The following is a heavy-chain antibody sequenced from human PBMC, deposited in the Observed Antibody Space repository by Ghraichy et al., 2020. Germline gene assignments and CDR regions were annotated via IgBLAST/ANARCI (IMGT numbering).Heavy chain of an antibody. CDR3: ARDQGPYYYGSGSPFSP. J-gene: IGHJ5*02. Sequence: SETLSLTCTVSGGSISRYYWSWLRQPPGKGLEWIGYIYSSGSTNHNPSLKSRVTISVDTSKNQFSLKLSSVTAADTAVYYCARDQGPYYYGSGSPFSPWGHGTLVTVSS. V-gene: IGHV4-59*01. CDR1: GGSISRYY. D-gene: IGHD3-10*01. CDR2: IYSSGST.